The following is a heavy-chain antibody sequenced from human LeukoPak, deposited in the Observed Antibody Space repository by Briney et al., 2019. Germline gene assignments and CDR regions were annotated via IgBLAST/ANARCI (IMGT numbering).Heavy chain of an antibody. Sequence: LPGGSLRLSCVASGFTFSSYGIHWVRQAPGKGLEWVAFIRYDESNEYYADSVKGRFTISRDNSKNTLYLQMNSLRAEDTAVYYCARDKFHDSSGYPLGYWGQGTLVTVSS. D-gene: IGHD3-22*01. V-gene: IGHV3-30*02. J-gene: IGHJ4*02. CDR2: IRYDESNE. CDR1: GFTFSSYG. CDR3: ARDKFHDSSGYPLGY.